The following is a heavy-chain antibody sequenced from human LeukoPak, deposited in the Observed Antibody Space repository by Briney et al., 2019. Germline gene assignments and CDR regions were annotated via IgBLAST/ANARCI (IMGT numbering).Heavy chain of an antibody. CDR3: ANRGRYELY. CDR2: ISYDGSNK. Sequence: GGSLRLSCAASGFTFSSYGMHWVRQAPGKGLEWVAVISYDGSNKYYADSVKGRFTISRDNSKNTLYLQMNSLRAEDTAVYYCANRGRYELYWGQGTLVTVSS. J-gene: IGHJ4*02. CDR1: GFTFSSYG. V-gene: IGHV3-30*18. D-gene: IGHD1-26*01.